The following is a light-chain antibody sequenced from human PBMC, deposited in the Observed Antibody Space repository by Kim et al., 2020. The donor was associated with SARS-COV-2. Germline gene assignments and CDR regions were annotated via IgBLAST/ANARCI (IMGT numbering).Light chain of an antibody. J-gene: IGLJ2*01. CDR2: CRN. Sequence: SSELTQDPAVSVALGQTVRITCQGDSLRSYYATWYQQKPRQAPLLVIFCRNNRPSGIPYRFSGYTSGNTASLTISGAQAEDEADFYCQSRDSGGNVVFGGGTQLTVL. CDR3: QSRDSGGNVV. CDR1: SLRSYY. V-gene: IGLV3-19*01.